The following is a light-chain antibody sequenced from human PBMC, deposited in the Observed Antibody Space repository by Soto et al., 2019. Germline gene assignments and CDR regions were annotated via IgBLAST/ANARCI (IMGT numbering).Light chain of an antibody. V-gene: IGKV1-27*01. CDR3: QKYNSAPQT. CDR2: ATS. Sequence: DIPMSPSPSSPSGSVGDRGTIPCRASQDISNYLAWYQQKPGKVPKLLIYATSTLQSGVPSRFSGRGSGTDFTLTISSLQPEDVATYYCQKYNSAPQTFGQGTKVDIK. CDR1: QDISNY. J-gene: IGKJ1*01.